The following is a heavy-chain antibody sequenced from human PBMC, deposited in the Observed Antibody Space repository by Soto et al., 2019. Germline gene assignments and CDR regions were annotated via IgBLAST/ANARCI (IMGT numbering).Heavy chain of an antibody. CDR2: ISGYNGDT. CDR3: AKNGHPPYYYYGLDV. J-gene: IGHJ6*02. Sequence: QGQLVQSGGEVKKPGASMKVSCKASGYTFSRYGISWVRQAPGQGLESMGWISGYNGDTNYAQKFQGRVTMTMDPSTTTAYMELRGLTSDDTAIYYCAKNGHPPYYYYGLDVWGQGTTVTVSS. D-gene: IGHD2-8*01. CDR1: GYTFSRYG. V-gene: IGHV1-18*01.